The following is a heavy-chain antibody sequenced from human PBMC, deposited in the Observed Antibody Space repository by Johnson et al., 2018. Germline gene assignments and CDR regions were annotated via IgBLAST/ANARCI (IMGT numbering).Heavy chain of an antibody. D-gene: IGHD2-8*01. CDR2: IYHGDSDM. CDR1: GYRFTNYW. J-gene: IGHJ3*02. CDR3: ARLGWQTAYWTTAMCLGGYI. Sequence: VQLVQSGAEVKKPGESLKISCKGSGYRFTNYWIGWVRQMPGKGLEWMGIIYHGDSDMRYSPSFQGQVTISVDKSISTAYLQWRSLKASDTAMYYCARLGWQTAYWTTAMCLGGYIWGQGTMVTVSS. V-gene: IGHV5-51*01.